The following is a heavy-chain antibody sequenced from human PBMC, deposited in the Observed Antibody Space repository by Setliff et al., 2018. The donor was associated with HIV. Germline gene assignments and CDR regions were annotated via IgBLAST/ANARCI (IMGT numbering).Heavy chain of an antibody. CDR3: ASSWSRVPYYGMDV. CDR1: GSTFPSYD. J-gene: IGHJ6*02. CDR2: MKPNSGNT. D-gene: IGHD6-13*01. V-gene: IGHV1-8*01. Sequence: ASVKVSCKASGSTFPSYDINWVRQATGRGPEWMGWMKPNSGNTGYAQKFQGRVTMTRNTSISTAYMELSSLRSEDTAVYYCASSWSRVPYYGMDVWGQGTTVTV.